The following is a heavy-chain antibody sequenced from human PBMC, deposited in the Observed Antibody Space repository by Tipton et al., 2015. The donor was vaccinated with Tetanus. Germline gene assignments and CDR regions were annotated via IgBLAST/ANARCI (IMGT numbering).Heavy chain of an antibody. D-gene: IGHD5-12*01. V-gene: IGHV4-59*12. CDR1: GGSISNYY. Sequence: TLSLTCTVSGGSISNYYWSWIRQPPGKGPEWIGQIHSSGSTNYIPSLKSRVTTSLDTSKNQFSLKLSSVTAADTAVYYCARVRRGATTDLDYWGQGTLVTVSS. CDR3: ARVRRGATTDLDY. J-gene: IGHJ4*02. CDR2: IHSSGST.